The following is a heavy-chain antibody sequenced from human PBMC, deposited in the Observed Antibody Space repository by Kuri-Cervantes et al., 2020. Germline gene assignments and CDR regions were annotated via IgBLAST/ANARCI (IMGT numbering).Heavy chain of an antibody. CDR1: GFTFSSYA. CDR2: TSGSGGST. J-gene: IGHJ6*02. CDR3: ARDGQTKTEQWLAYYYYYGMDV. V-gene: IGHV3-23*01. D-gene: IGHD6-19*01. Sequence: GGSLRLSCAASGFTFSSYAMSWVRQAPGKGLEWVSATSGSGGSTYYADSVKGRFTISRDNSKNTLYLQMNSLRAEDTAVYYCARDGQTKTEQWLAYYYYYGMDVWGQGTTVTVSS.